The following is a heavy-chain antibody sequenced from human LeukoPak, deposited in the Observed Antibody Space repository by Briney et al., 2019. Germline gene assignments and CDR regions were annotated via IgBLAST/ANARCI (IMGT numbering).Heavy chain of an antibody. CDR2: MTPIFGTA. D-gene: IGHD4-17*01. J-gene: IGHJ4*02. CDR3: ARDQDFGPQYGDYQYYFDY. Sequence: SVKVSCKAAGGTFSSYAISWVRQAPGQGLEWMGRMTPIFGTANYAQTFLGRVTITTDESTSTAYMELSSLRSEDTAVYYCARDQDFGPQYGDYQYYFDYWGQGTLVTVSS. V-gene: IGHV1-69*05. CDR1: GGTFSSYA.